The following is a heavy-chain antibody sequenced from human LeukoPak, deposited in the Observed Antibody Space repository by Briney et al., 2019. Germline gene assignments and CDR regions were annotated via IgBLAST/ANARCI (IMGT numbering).Heavy chain of an antibody. CDR2: INWSGGRT. J-gene: IGHJ6*04. CDR1: GFTFDDYG. Sequence: GGSLRLSCAASGFTFDDYGMSWLRQAPEKGLEWVSGINWSGGRTGYADSVKGRFTISRDNAKNSLYLQMNSLRAEDTALYYCARDLASSDVWGKGTTVTVSS. D-gene: IGHD3-16*01. V-gene: IGHV3-20*04. CDR3: ARDLASSDV.